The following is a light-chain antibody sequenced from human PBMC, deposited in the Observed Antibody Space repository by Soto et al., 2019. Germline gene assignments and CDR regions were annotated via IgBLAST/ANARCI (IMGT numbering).Light chain of an antibody. CDR3: AAWHDSLNGYV. Sequence: QSVLTQPPSASGTPGQRVTISCSGSSSNIGSSTVNWYQQLPGTAPKLLIYSNNQRPSGVPDRFSGSKSGTSASLAISGLQSEDEADYYCAAWHDSLNGYVIGTGTKLTVL. J-gene: IGLJ1*01. V-gene: IGLV1-44*01. CDR1: SSNIGSST. CDR2: SNN.